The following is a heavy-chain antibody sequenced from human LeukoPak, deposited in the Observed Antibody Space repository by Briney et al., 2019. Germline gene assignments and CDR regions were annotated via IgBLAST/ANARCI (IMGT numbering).Heavy chain of an antibody. V-gene: IGHV3-49*04. CDR3: TRVYGDSTGYYKYHLDY. D-gene: IGHD3-22*01. J-gene: IGHJ4*02. Sequence: TGGSLRLSCTASGFTFGDFAMNWVRQAPGKGLEWVSFIRSKTYGGTIEYAASVQGRFTISRDDSKSIAYLQMNSLKTEDTAVYYCTRVYGDSTGYYKYHLDYWGQGTLVTVSS. CDR2: IRSKTYGGTI. CDR1: GFTFGDFA.